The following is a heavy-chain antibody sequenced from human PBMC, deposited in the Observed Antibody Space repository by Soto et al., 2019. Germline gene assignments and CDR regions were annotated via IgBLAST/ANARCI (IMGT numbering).Heavy chain of an antibody. Sequence: SVKVSCKASGGTFSSYTMSWVRQAPGQGLEWMGGIIPIFGTTTYAHKFQGRVTITADESTSTVYMELSSLRGEDTAVYYCARGALNTLDYYYGMDVWGQGTTVTVSS. CDR3: ARGALNTLDYYYGMDV. CDR2: IIPIFGTT. V-gene: IGHV1-69*13. D-gene: IGHD2-15*01. CDR1: GGTFSSYT. J-gene: IGHJ6*02.